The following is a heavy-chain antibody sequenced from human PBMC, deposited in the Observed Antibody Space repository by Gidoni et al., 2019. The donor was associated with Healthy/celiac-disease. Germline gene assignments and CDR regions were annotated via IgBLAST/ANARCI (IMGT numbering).Heavy chain of an antibody. J-gene: IGHJ4*02. V-gene: IGHV3-30*18. CDR2: VSYDGSNK. D-gene: IGHD2-8*01. CDR3: AKTLMPYCTNGVCSRNDY. Sequence: QVQLVEPGGGVVQPGGPLRLPCAASGFPFSSYGMHWVRQAPGKGLAWVAVVSYDGSNKYYADSVKGRFTISRDNSKNTLYLQMNSLRAEDTAVYYCAKTLMPYCTNGVCSRNDYWGQGTLVTVSS. CDR1: GFPFSSYG.